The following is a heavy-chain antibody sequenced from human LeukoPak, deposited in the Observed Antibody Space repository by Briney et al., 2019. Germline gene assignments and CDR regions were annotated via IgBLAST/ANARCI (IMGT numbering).Heavy chain of an antibody. D-gene: IGHD3-10*01. CDR3: ASMSQPSASVDL. CDR2: FHITGST. J-gene: IGHJ5*02. CDR1: GDSISSYY. V-gene: IGHV4-4*07. Sequence: PSETLSLTCTVSGDSISSYYWSWIRQPAGKGLEWIGRFHITGSTTYNPSLRSRVSISVDTSRNQFSLKLRSVTAADTAVSYCASMSQPSASVDLWGQGPLVTVSS.